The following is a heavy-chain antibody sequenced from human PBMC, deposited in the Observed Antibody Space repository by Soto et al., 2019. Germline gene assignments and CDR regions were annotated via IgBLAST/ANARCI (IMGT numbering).Heavy chain of an antibody. CDR2: IRHTGDT. CDR3: ARLAYDNVWNSYYFDL. CDR1: GASVSRNY. V-gene: IGHV4-59*02. Sequence: PSQTLSLTCSVSGASVSRNYWGWIRQTPGKGLEFIGHIRHTGDTTESPSLRSRIVLSIDTSNNRFSLKLFSMTPADTAVYFCARLAYDNVWNSYYFDLWGQGSLDTVSS. J-gene: IGHJ4*02. D-gene: IGHD1-7*01.